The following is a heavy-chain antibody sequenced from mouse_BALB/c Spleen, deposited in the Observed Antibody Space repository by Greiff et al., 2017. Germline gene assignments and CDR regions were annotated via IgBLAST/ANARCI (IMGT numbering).Heavy chain of an antibody. D-gene: IGHD2-1*01. CDR3: ASGNPFAY. J-gene: IGHJ3*01. V-gene: IGHV1-80*01. Sequence: VQLQQSGAELVRPGSSVTISCKASGYAFSSYWMNWVKQRPGQGLEWIGQIYPGDGDTNYNGKFKGKATLTADKSSSTAYMQLSSLTSEDSAVYFCASGNPFAYWGQGTLVTVSA. CDR1: GYAFSSYW. CDR2: IYPGDGDT.